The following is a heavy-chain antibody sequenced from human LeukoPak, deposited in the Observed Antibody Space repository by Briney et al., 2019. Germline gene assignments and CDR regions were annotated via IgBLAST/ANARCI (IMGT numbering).Heavy chain of an antibody. J-gene: IGHJ4*02. CDR3: ERARDIVAVFDY. V-gene: IGHV3-21*01. D-gene: IGHD5-12*01. Sequence: GGSLRLSCAASGFTFSSYSMNWVRQAPGKGLEWVSSISSSSSYIYYADSVKGRFTISRDNAKNSLYLQMNSMRAEPTAVYYCERARDIVAVFDYWGPGTLVTVSS. CDR1: GFTFSSYS. CDR2: ISSSSSYI.